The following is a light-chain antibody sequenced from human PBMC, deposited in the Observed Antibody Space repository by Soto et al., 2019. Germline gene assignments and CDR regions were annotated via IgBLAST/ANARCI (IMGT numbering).Light chain of an antibody. CDR2: GAS. CDR1: PSVVSSF. Sequence: ESVLTQFPGTLSLSPGERTTLACRASPSVVSSFLAGYQQKPGQAPRLLIYGASSRATGIQDRFSGRGSGTDFTLTISRLETEDFAVYYCQQYGNSPPWTFGQGTKVEIK. V-gene: IGKV3-20*01. J-gene: IGKJ1*01. CDR3: QQYGNSPPWT.